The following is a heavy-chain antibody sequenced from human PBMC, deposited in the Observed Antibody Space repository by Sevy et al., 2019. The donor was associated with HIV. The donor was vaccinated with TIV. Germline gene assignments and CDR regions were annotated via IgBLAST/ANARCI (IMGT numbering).Heavy chain of an antibody. CDR3: ARDSLGSIDH. J-gene: IGHJ4*02. D-gene: IGHD5-12*01. CDR1: GFSFNTYA. CDR2: MAYDGTDI. V-gene: IGHV3-30*03. Sequence: GGCLRLSCAASGFSFNTYAMLWVRQGPGKGLEGVAIMAYDGTDIQYAESVKGRFTISRDNSKNTLYLQMNSLRIEDTAVYFCARDSLGSIDHWGQGSLVTVSS.